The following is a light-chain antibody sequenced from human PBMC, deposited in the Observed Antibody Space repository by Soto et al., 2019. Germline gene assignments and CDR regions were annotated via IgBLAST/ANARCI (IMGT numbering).Light chain of an antibody. CDR2: GAP. V-gene: IGKV3-20*01. CDR3: QQYGSSPET. J-gene: IGKJ1*01. CDR1: QSVSSSY. Sequence: IVLTQSPGTLSLSPGERATLSCRASQSVSSSYLAWYQQKPGQDPRLLIYGAPSGATGIPDRFSGSGSGTDFTLTISRLEPEDVAVYCCQQYGSSPETLGQGTKVEIK.